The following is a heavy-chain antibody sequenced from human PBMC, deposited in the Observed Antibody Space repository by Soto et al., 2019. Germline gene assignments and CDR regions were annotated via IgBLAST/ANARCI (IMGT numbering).Heavy chain of an antibody. CDR1: GGTFSSYA. CDR3: AINLGTGIAAAGTSWAFDI. V-gene: IGHV1-69*13. Sequence: GASVKVSCRASGGTFSSYAISWVRQAPGQRLEWMGGIIPIFVTANYAQKFQGRVTITADESTSTAYMELSSLRSEDTAVYYCAINLGTGIAAAGTSWAFDIWGQGTMVTVSS. J-gene: IGHJ3*02. D-gene: IGHD6-13*01. CDR2: IIPIFVTA.